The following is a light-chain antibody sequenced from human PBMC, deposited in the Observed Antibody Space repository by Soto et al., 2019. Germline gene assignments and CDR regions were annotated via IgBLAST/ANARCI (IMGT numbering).Light chain of an antibody. CDR3: QQYDYWWT. CDR2: SAS. CDR1: QSISDR. V-gene: IGKV3-15*01. J-gene: IGKJ1*01. Sequence: VVMTQSPTTLSVSPGERATLSCRASQSISDRLAWYHQRPGQAPRLLIYSASARATGVPARFSGSGSGTEFTLTISSLQSEDFGVYYCQQYDYWWTFGQGTKVDSK.